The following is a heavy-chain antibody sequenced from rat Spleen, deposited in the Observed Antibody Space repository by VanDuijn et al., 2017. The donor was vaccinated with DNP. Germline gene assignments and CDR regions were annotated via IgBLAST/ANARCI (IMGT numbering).Heavy chain of an antibody. CDR1: GFSLTSYT. CDR2: IWNFGGT. Sequence: QVQLKESGPGLLQPSQTLSLTCSVSGFSLTSYTVIWNFGGTRYNSALKSRLSISKDTSKSQVFLKLNSLQTEDTATYYCARDRYYSGYAMDAWGQGTSGTVSS. J-gene: IGHJ4*01. CDR3: ARDRYYSGYAMDA. D-gene: IGHD1-1*01. V-gene: IGHV2-41*01.